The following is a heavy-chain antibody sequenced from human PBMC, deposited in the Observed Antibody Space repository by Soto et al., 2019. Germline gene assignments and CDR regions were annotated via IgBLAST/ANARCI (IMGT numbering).Heavy chain of an antibody. J-gene: IGHJ5*02. CDR1: GDSVSSNSAA. Sequence: QSQTLSLTCAISGDSVSSNSAAWNWIRQSPSRGLEWLGRTYYRSKWYNDYAVSVKSRITINPDTSKNQFSLQLNSVTPEDTAVYYCAREGYSSGWYLTMRVFDPWGQGTLVTVSS. V-gene: IGHV6-1*01. CDR2: TYYRSKWYN. D-gene: IGHD6-19*01. CDR3: AREGYSSGWYLTMRVFDP.